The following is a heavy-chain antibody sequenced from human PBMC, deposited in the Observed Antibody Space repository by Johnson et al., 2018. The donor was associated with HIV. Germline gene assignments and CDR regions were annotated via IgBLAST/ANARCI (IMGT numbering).Heavy chain of an antibody. CDR1: GFTFSTYG. D-gene: IGHD1-26*01. CDR3: ARDRPPGATLSDAFDI. Sequence: QVQLVESGGGVVQPGRSLRLSCAASGFTFSTYGIHWVRQAPGKGPEWVAVISYDGSNKYYADSVKGRFTISRDNSKNTLYLQMNSLRAEDTAVYYCARDRPPGATLSDAFDIWGQGTMVTVSS. CDR2: ISYDGSNK. V-gene: IGHV3-30*19. J-gene: IGHJ3*02.